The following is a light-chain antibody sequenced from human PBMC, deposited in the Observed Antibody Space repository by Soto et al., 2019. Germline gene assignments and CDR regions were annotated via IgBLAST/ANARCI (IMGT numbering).Light chain of an antibody. Sequence: DIQMTQSPSSLSASVGDRVTITCRASQSISNYVNWYQQRLGKAPNLLIYAASSLQSGVPSRFSGSGSGRDFTLTISSLHPEDFATYYCQQSYHPLPLTFGGGTKVEI. J-gene: IGKJ4*01. V-gene: IGKV1-39*01. CDR2: AAS. CDR1: QSISNY. CDR3: QQSYHPLPLT.